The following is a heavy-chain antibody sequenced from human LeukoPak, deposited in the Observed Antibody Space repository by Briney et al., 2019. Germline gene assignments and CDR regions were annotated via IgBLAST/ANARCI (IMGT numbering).Heavy chain of an antibody. CDR1: GFTFSSYA. CDR2: VGGSGGST. CDR3: ATGLLLWFGELFGIDY. Sequence: PGGSLRLSCAASGFTFSSYAMSWVRQAPGKGLEWVSAVGGSGGSTYYADSVKGRFTISRDNSKNTLYLQMNSLRAEDTAVHYCATGLLLWFGELFGIDYWGQGTLVTVSS. D-gene: IGHD3-10*01. J-gene: IGHJ4*02. V-gene: IGHV3-23*01.